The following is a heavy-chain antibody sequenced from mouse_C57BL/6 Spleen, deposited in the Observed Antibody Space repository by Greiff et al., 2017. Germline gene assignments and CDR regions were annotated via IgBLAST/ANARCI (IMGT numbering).Heavy chain of an antibody. CDR3: ARSDDGYIRWYVDV. D-gene: IGHD2-3*01. CDR1: GYTFTSYW. CDR2: LYPGSGST. Sequence: QVHVKQPGAELVKPGASVKMSCKASGYTFTSYWITWVKQRPGQGLEWLGDLYPGSGSTNYNEKFKSNATLTVDTSSSTAYMQLSSLTSEDSAGYYCARSDDGYIRWYVDVWGTGTTVTVAS. J-gene: IGHJ1*03. V-gene: IGHV1-55*01.